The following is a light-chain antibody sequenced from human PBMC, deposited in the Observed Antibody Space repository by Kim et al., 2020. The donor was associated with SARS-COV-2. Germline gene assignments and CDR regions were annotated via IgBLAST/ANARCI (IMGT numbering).Light chain of an antibody. CDR1: TSNVGGYDF. CDR2: DVT. Sequence: GHSVTISCSGTTSNVGGYDFVSWYQHHPGQAPKLIIFDVTRRPSGVPDRFSGSKSGNTASLTISWLQAEDEADYYCCSYAGSFSYVFGTGTKVTVL. V-gene: IGLV2-11*01. J-gene: IGLJ1*01. CDR3: CSYAGSFSYV.